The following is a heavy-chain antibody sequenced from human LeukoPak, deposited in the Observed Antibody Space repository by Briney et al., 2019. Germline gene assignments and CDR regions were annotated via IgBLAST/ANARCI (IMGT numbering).Heavy chain of an antibody. CDR1: GFKFDEYG. D-gene: IGHD5-12*01. V-gene: IGHV3-74*01. Sequence: PGGSLRLSCAASGFKFDEYGMTWVRQAPGKGLVWVSRLNADGSSITYADSVRGRFTISRDNAKNTVHLQMHSLRVEATAIYFCAGAYSAYDPFDYWGQGILVTVSS. J-gene: IGHJ4*02. CDR3: AGAYSAYDPFDY. CDR2: LNADGSSI.